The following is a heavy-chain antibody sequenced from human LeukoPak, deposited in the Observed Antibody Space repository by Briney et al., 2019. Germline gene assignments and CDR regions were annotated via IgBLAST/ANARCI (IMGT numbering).Heavy chain of an antibody. CDR3: ARDRVGSYYYYYYMDV. CDR1: GFTFSSYA. Sequence: PGGSLRLSCAASGFTFSSYAMSWVRQAPGKGLEWVSAISGSSSYIYYADSVKGRFTISRDNAKNSLYLQMNSLRAEDTAVYYCARDRVGSYYYYYYMDVWGKGTTVTVSS. V-gene: IGHV3-21*01. CDR2: ISGSSSYI. J-gene: IGHJ6*03. D-gene: IGHD1-26*01.